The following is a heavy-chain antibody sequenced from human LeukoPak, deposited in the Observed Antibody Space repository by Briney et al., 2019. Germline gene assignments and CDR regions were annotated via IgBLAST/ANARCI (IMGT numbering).Heavy chain of an antibody. J-gene: IGHJ4*02. D-gene: IGHD2-15*01. CDR2: IRRRAYGGAV. V-gene: IGHV3-49*03. CDR1: GFALDEFA. CDR3: SRNGVVDFDY. Sequence: GGSLRLPCTTSGFALDEFAKRWLRHPAGKGLEWVGFIRRRAYGGAVEYAASVKGRFIISRDESKGIAYLQMNSLKTEDTAVYYCSRNGVVDFDYWGQGSRVIVS.